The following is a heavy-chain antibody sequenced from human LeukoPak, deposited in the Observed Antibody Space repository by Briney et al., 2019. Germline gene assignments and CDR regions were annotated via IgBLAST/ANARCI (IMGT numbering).Heavy chain of an antibody. D-gene: IGHD1-26*01. J-gene: IGHJ5*02. Sequence: ASVTVSFKASVYTFTIYGISWVRQAPGQGLEWMGWISAYNGNTNYAQKLQGRVTMTTDTSTSTAYMVLRSLRSDDTAVYYCARLRGAIVGAKDQNWFDPWGQGTLVTVSS. V-gene: IGHV1-18*01. CDR2: ISAYNGNT. CDR3: ARLRGAIVGAKDQNWFDP. CDR1: VYTFTIYG.